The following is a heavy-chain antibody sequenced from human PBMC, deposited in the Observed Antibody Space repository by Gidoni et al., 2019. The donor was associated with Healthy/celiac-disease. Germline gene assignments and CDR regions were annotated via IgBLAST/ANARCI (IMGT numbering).Heavy chain of an antibody. CDR1: GSTLRRNA. D-gene: IGHD3-10*01. J-gene: IGHJ4*02. CDR2: ISYDESNK. CDR3: ASDPEVHIVRGSLIDY. V-gene: IGHV3-30-3*01. Sequence: VQLVESGGGLVKLGSSLRPPCPALGSTLRRNAMHWVRQPPGKGLEWVTVISYDESNKYYADSVKGRFTISRDNYKNTLYLQMNSVRAEDTAVYYCASDPEVHIVRGSLIDYWGQGTLVTVSS.